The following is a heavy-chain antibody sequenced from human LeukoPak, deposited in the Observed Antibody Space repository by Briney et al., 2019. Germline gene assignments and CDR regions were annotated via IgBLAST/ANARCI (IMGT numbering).Heavy chain of an antibody. D-gene: IGHD1-14*01. CDR3: AKDIAQVSIGSRAFDI. CDR2: INWNGGST. Sequence: GGSLRLSCAASGFTFDDYGMSWVRQAPGKGLEWVSGINWNGGSTYYADSVKGRFTISRDNSKNSLYLQVNSLRTEDTALYYCAKDIAQVSIGSRAFDIWGQGTMVTVSS. CDR1: GFTFDDYG. V-gene: IGHV3-43*02. J-gene: IGHJ3*02.